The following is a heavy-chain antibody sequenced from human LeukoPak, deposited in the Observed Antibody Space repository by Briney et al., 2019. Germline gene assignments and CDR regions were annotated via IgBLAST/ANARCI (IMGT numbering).Heavy chain of an antibody. J-gene: IGHJ3*02. Sequence: GGSLRLSCAASGFTFSSYWMSWVRQAPGKGLEWVANIKQDGSEKYYVDSVKGRFTISRDNAKNSLYLQMNSLRDDDTAVYYCARGASVNVFDIWGQGTMVTVSS. CDR3: ARGASVNVFDI. CDR1: GFTFSSYW. D-gene: IGHD4-17*01. V-gene: IGHV3-7*01. CDR2: IKQDGSEK.